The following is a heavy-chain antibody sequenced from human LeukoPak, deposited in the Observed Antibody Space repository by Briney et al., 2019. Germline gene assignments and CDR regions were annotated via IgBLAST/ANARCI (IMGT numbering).Heavy chain of an antibody. CDR3: ATSPQYGGY. D-gene: IGHD4-23*01. CDR2: IYYSGST. CDR1: GGSFSGYY. V-gene: IGHV4-34*01. J-gene: IGHJ4*02. Sequence: SETLSLTCAVYGGSFSGYYWGWSRQPPGKGLEWIGSIYYSGSTQYNPSLKSRVTISVDTSKNQFSLKLRSVTAADTAVYYCATSPQYGGYWGQGTLVTVSS.